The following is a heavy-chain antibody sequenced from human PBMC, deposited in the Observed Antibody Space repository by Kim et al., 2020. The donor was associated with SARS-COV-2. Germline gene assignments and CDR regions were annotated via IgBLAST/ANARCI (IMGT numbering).Heavy chain of an antibody. Sequence: GNTKYSQKFQGRVTSTRETSATTAYMELSSLRSEDTAVYYCARALGYGMDVWGQGTTVTVSS. CDR3: ARALGYGMDV. D-gene: IGHD3-16*01. J-gene: IGHJ6*02. CDR2: GNT. V-gene: IGHV1-3*01.